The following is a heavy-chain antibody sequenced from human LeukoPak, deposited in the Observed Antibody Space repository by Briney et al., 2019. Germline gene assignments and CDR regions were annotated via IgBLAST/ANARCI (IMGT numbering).Heavy chain of an antibody. D-gene: IGHD6-13*01. J-gene: IGHJ4*02. V-gene: IGHV3-21*01. CDR2: IISSSSYI. Sequence: SGGSLGLSCAASGFTFSNYNMNWVRQAPGKGLQWVSSIISSSSYIYYADSVKGRFTISRDNAKNSLYLQMNSLRAEDTAVYYCARVKQQGTLFDYWGQGTLVTVSS. CDR3: ARVKQQGTLFDY. CDR1: GFTFSNYN.